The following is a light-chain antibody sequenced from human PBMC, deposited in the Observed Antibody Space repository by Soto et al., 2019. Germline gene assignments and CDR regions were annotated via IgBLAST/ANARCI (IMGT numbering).Light chain of an antibody. J-gene: IGLJ1*01. CDR1: SSDVGSYNL. Sequence: QSALTQPASVSGSRGQSITISCTGTSSDVGSYNLVSWYQQLPGKAPKVIICEVNKRPSGVSYRFSGSKSGNTASLTISGLQIEDEAGYYCWSCAGRGAYVFGKGAKVTVL. V-gene: IGLV2-23*02. CDR2: EVN. CDR3: WSCAGRGAYV.